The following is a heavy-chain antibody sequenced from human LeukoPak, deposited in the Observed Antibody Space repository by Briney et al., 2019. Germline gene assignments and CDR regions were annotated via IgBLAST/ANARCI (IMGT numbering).Heavy chain of an antibody. Sequence: QPGGSLRLSCAASGFTFDDYAMHWVRQAPGKGLEWVSLISWDCGSTYYADSVKGRFTISRDNSKNSLYLQMNSLRAEDTALYYCAKSGRTSPYYYYYYMDAWGKGTTVTVSS. CDR2: ISWDCGST. CDR1: GFTFDDYA. CDR3: AKSGRTSPYYYYYYMDA. J-gene: IGHJ6*03. V-gene: IGHV3-43D*03. D-gene: IGHD2-2*01.